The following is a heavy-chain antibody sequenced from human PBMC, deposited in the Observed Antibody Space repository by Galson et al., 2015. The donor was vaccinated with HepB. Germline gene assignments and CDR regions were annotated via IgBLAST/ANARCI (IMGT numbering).Heavy chain of an antibody. Sequence: QSGAEVKKTGESLKISCKGSGYSFSNYWIGWVRQMPGKGLEWMGIIYPGDSDTRYSPSFKGQVTISADKSINTAYLQWSSLKASDTAMYYCARVSIPGRSWDYFDYWGQGTLVTVSS. D-gene: IGHD6-13*01. CDR1: GYSFSNYW. J-gene: IGHJ4*02. CDR3: ARVSIPGRSWDYFDY. V-gene: IGHV5-51*03. CDR2: IYPGDSDT.